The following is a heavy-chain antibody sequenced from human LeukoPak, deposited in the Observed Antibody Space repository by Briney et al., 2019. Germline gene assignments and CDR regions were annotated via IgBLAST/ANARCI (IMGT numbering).Heavy chain of an antibody. V-gene: IGHV4-34*01. J-gene: IGHJ4*02. CDR1: GGSFSGYY. D-gene: IGHD4-23*01. CDR3: ARRLVTAYFDY. CDR2: INHSGST. Sequence: SETLSLTCAVSGGSFSGYYWSWIRQPPGKGLEWIGEINHSGSTNYNPSLKSRVTISVDTSKNQFSLKLSSVTAADTAVYYCARRLVTAYFDYWGQGTLVTVSS.